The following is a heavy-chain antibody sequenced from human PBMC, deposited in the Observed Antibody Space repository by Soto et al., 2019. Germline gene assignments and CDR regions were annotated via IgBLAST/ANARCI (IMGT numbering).Heavy chain of an antibody. J-gene: IGHJ4*02. CDR3: ARLGYSSSAHYLDY. D-gene: IGHD6-6*01. CDR2: ISYSGDT. CDR1: GGSISSYY. V-gene: IGHV4-59*01. Sequence: SETLSLTCTVSGGSISSYYWTWIRQPPGKGLEWIGYISYSGDTNYDPSLKSRVTMSVDTSKNHFSLKLSSVTAADTAAYYCARLGYSSSAHYLDYWGQGTLVTVSS.